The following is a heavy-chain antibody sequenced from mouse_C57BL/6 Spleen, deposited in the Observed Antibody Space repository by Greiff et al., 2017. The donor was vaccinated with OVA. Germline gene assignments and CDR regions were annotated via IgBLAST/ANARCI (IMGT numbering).Heavy chain of an antibody. CDR1: GFSLSTSGMG. CDR3: ARKGTVGEDYAMDY. D-gene: IGHD1-1*01. Sequence: QVTLKVCGPGILQSSQTLSLTCSFSGFSLSTSGMGVSWIRQPSGKGLEWLAHIYWDDDKRYNPSLKSRLTLSKDTSRNPVFLKITSVDTADTATDDCARKGTVGEDYAMDYWGQGTSVTVSA. CDR2: IYWDDDK. V-gene: IGHV8-12*01. J-gene: IGHJ4*01.